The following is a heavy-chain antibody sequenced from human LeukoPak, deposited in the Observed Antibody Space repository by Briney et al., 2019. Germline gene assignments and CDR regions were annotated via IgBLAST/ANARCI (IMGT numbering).Heavy chain of an antibody. D-gene: IGHD3-3*01. CDR2: ISYDGSNK. J-gene: IGHJ4*02. CDR1: GFTFSSYG. CDR3: AKDQERITIFGVVITPMGDY. V-gene: IGHV3-30*18. Sequence: GGSLRLSCAASGFTFSSYGMHWVRQAPGKGLEWVAVISYDGSNKYYADSVKGRFTISRDNSKNTLYLQMNSLRAEDTAVYYCAKDQERITIFGVVITPMGDYWGQGTLVTVSS.